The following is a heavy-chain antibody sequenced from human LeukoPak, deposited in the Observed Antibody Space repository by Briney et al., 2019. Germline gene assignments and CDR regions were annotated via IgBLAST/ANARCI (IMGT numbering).Heavy chain of an antibody. V-gene: IGHV4-61*02. CDR3: AGTIAAAGRGPDAFDI. CDR2: IYTSGST. Sequence: PSETLSLTCTVSGGSISSGSYYWSWIRQPAGKGLEWIGRIYTSGSTNYNPSLKSRVTISVDTSKNQFSLKLSSVTAADTAVYYCAGTIAAAGRGPDAFDIWGQGTMVTVSS. D-gene: IGHD6-13*01. J-gene: IGHJ3*02. CDR1: GGSISSGSYY.